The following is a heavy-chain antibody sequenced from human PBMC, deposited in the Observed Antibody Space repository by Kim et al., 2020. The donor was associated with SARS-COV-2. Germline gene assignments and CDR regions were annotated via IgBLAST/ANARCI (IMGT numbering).Heavy chain of an antibody. D-gene: IGHD4-17*01. Sequence: GGSLRLSCAASGFTFSSYAMSWVRQAPGRGLEWVSAISGSGGSPYYADPVKGWYTISRDNSKNTLYLQMNSLRAEDTAVYSCAKWWGRSITVTTGGFDYWGQGTLVTASS. J-gene: IGHJ4*02. CDR3: AKWWGRSITVTTGGFDY. V-gene: IGHV3-23*01. CDR1: GFTFSSYA. CDR2: ISGSGGSP.